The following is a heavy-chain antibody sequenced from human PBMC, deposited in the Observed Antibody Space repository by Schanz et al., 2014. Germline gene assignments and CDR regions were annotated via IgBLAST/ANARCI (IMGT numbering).Heavy chain of an antibody. CDR2: ISHDGSIQ. V-gene: IGHV3-30*04. D-gene: IGHD6-19*01. J-gene: IGHJ4*02. Sequence: QVQLVEFGGGVVQPGRSLRLSCAASGFTFSNFAMHWVRQAPGKGLEWVTIISHDGSIQYGADSVKGRFTLSRDNSKNTMDLQMNSLRPEDTAVYYCGRDYSGGALDYWGQGTLVTVSS. CDR1: GFTFSNFA. CDR3: GRDYSGGALDY.